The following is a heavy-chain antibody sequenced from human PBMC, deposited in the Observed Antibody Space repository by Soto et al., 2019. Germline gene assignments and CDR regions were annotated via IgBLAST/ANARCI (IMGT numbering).Heavy chain of an antibody. V-gene: IGHV1-8*01. CDR3: ARGSYYYDSSGYTNAFDI. J-gene: IGHJ3*02. CDR1: GYTFTSYD. Sequence: GASVKVSCKASGYTFTSYDINWVRQATGQGLEWMGWMNPNSGNTGYAQKFQGRVTMTRNTSISTAYMELSSLRSEDTAVYYCARGSYYYDSSGYTNAFDIWGQGTMVTVSS. CDR2: MNPNSGNT. D-gene: IGHD3-22*01.